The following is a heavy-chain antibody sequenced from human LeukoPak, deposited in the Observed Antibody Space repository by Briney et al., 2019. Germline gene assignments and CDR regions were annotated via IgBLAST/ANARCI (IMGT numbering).Heavy chain of an antibody. J-gene: IGHJ4*01. CDR3: VKAYSGKYYDYFDY. D-gene: IGHD1-26*01. Sequence: PGGSLRLSCAASGFTVTGNYMSWVRQAPGKGLEWVSVIYSGGSAYYADSVKGRFTISRDNAKNFVYLQMNSLRADDTALYYCVKAYSGKYYDYFDYWGHGTLVTVSS. V-gene: IGHV3-53*05. CDR2: IYSGGSA. CDR1: GFTVTGNY.